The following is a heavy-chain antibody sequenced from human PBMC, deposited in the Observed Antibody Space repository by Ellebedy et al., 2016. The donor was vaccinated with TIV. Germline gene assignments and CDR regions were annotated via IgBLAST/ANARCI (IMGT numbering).Heavy chain of an antibody. CDR2: ISGSGGTA. CDR1: GFSFGGFA. V-gene: IGHV3-23*01. Sequence: GESLKISCAASGFSFGGFAMTWVRQAPGKGLEWVATISGSGGTAYYADSAGGRFTLSRDNAKNTLDLQMTSVTAEDTAVYYCAKCQTGYNSREQFHFEYWGQGSLVTVSS. CDR3: AKCQTGYNSREQFHFEY. J-gene: IGHJ4*02. D-gene: IGHD5-24*01.